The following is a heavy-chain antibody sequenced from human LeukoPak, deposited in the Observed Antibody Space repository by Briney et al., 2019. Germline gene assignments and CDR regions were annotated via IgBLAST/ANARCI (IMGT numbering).Heavy chain of an antibody. CDR3: AGRDGDYPLYYFDY. J-gene: IGHJ4*02. V-gene: IGHV4-34*01. CDR1: GDSFSSVTDY. CDR2: INHSGST. Sequence: SETLSLTCTVSGDSFSSVTDYWAWIRQPPGKGLEWIGEINHSGSTNYNSSLKSRVTISVDTSKNQFSLKLSSVTAADTAVYYCAGRDGDYPLYYFDYWGQGTLVTVSS. D-gene: IGHD4-17*01.